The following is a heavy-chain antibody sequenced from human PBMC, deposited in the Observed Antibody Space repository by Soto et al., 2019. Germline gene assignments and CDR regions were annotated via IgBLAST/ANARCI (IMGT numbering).Heavy chain of an antibody. CDR1: GYTFADFG. V-gene: IGHV1-18*04. D-gene: IGHD7-27*01. J-gene: IGHJ4*02. CDR3: ARDSGNLGNWAYFFDY. CDR2: ISAYNGNT. Sequence: QGQLVQSGAEVKKPGASVKVSCKASGYTFADFGISWVRQAPGQGLEWMGWISAYNGNTNYAQKVQGRVTMTTDTSTRTAYMELRNLTSGDTAVYYCARDSGNLGNWAYFFDYWGQGTLVTVSS.